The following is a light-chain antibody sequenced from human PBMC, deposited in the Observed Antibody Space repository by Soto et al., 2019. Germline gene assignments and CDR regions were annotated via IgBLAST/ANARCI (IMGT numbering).Light chain of an antibody. CDR2: EVN. Sequence: QSVLTQPASACGSPGQSVTISCAGTSSDVGGYNYVSWFQQHPGKAPKLIIHEVNQRPSGVPDRFSGSKSGNTASLNVSGLQAEDEGTYYCSSYGGYNNVVFGTGTKVTVL. V-gene: IGLV2-8*01. CDR1: SSDVGGYNY. J-gene: IGLJ1*01. CDR3: SSYGGYNNVV.